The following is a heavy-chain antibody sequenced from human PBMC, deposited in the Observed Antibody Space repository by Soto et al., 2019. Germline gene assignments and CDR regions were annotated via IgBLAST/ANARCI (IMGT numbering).Heavy chain of an antibody. V-gene: IGHV3-11*06. CDR3: LAAAGTSYYYGMDV. Sequence: GGSLRLSCAASGFTFSDFYMTWIRQAPGKGLQWISCISSTSTHINYADSVKGRFTISRDNAKNSLYLQMNSLRAEDTAVYYCLAAAGTSYYYGMDVWGQGTTVTVSS. D-gene: IGHD6-13*01. CDR1: GFTFSDFY. J-gene: IGHJ6*02. CDR2: ISSTSTHI.